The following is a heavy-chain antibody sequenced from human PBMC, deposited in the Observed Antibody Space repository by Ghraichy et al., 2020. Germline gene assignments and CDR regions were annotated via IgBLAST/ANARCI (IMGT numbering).Heavy chain of an antibody. Sequence: GGSLRLSCAASGFRFSYYIMNWVRQAPGKGLEWVSHISSSGRTISYADSVKGRFTVSRDNAKNSLFLQMNSLRYEDTAVYYCARASRVVRFYYYDALEVWGQGTTGTVSS. D-gene: IGHD4-23*01. CDR1: GFRFSYYI. J-gene: IGHJ6*02. CDR2: ISSSGRTI. V-gene: IGHV3-48*02. CDR3: ARASRVVRFYYYDALEV.